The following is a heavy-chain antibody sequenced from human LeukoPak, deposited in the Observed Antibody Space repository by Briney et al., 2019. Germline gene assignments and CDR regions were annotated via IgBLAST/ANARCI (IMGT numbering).Heavy chain of an antibody. CDR1: GYSFTSYW. V-gene: IGHV5-10-1*01. CDR3: ARYTTGAFDY. J-gene: IGHJ4*02. Sequence: GESLRISCKGSGYSFTSYWITWVRQLPGKGLEWMGRIDPSDSYTNYSPSFQGHVTISADKSISTAYLQWSSLKASDTAMYYCARYTTGAFDYWGQGTLVTVSS. D-gene: IGHD1-1*01. CDR2: IDPSDSYT.